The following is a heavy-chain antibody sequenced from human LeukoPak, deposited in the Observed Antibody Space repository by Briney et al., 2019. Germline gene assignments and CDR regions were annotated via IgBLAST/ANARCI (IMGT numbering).Heavy chain of an antibody. CDR1: GGSNNSYY. J-gene: IGHJ5*02. CDR3: ARKAPKKGWFDP. Sequence: PSETLSLTCTVSGGSNNSYYWSWIRQPPGKGLEWIGYTHPSGNTNYSPSLKSRVTISIDTSRNQFSLKLSSVTAADTAVYFCARKAPKKGWFDPWGQGTLVTVSS. CDR2: THPSGNT. V-gene: IGHV4-4*09.